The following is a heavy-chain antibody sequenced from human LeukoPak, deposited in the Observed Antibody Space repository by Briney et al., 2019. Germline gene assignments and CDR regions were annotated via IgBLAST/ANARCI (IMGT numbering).Heavy chain of an antibody. J-gene: IGHJ3*02. Sequence: PWETLSLTCTVSGGSMSDYYWSWIRQPPGKGLEWIGYIYSTGTTNYNPSLKSRVTISVDTSKNQFSLKLSSVTAADTAVYYCARDKYPRGAFDIWGQGTMVTVSS. V-gene: IGHV4-59*01. CDR1: GGSMSDYY. CDR3: ARDKYPRGAFDI. D-gene: IGHD2-2*02. CDR2: IYSTGTT.